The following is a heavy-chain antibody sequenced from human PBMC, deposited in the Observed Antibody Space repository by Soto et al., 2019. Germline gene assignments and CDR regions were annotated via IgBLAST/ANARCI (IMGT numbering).Heavy chain of an antibody. D-gene: IGHD3-16*01. V-gene: IGHV4-30-2*01. CDR3: AGGRIGPRRDY. Sequence: QLQLQESGSGLVKPSQTLSLTCAVSGGSISSGGYSWSWIRQPPGKGLEWIGYIDHSGSTYYNPSREXRXTXSXXRSKHQFSLKLSSVAAADTAVYYCAGGRIGPRRDYWGQGTLVTVSS. CDR2: IDHSGST. J-gene: IGHJ4*02. CDR1: GGSISSGGYS.